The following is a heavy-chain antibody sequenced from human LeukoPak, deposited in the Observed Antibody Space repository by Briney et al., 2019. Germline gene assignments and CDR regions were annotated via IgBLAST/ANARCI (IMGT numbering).Heavy chain of an antibody. V-gene: IGHV3-30*18. J-gene: IGHJ4*02. CDR3: AKGIPSDY. Sequence: SLRLSCAASGFAFNTYGMHWVRQAPGKGLEWEAIISYDETTKYYAESVKGRFTISRDNSKNTLYLQMNSLRAEDTAVYYCAKGIPSDYWGQGTLVTVSS. CDR2: ISYDETTK. CDR1: GFAFNTYG.